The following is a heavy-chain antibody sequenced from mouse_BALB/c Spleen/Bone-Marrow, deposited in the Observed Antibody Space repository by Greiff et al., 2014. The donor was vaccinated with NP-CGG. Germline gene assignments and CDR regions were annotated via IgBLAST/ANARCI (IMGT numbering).Heavy chain of an antibody. V-gene: IGHV5-2*01. D-gene: IGHD1-1*01. CDR1: EYEFPSHD. Sequence: VQLKQSGGGLVQPGESLKLSCESNEYEFPSHDMSWVRKTPEKRLELVAAINSDGGSTFYPDTMERRFIISRDNTKKTLYLQMSSLRSEDTALYNCARQGDYGSSWFAYWGQGTLVTVSA. J-gene: IGHJ3*01. CDR3: ARQGDYGSSWFAY. CDR2: INSDGGST.